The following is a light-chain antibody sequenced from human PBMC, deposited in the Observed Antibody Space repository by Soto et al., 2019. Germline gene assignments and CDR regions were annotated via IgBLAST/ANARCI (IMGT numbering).Light chain of an antibody. J-gene: IGKJ1*01. CDR3: QRYGGSPRT. CDR1: QSVGGTL. Sequence: EIVLTQSPGTLSLPPGEGATLSCRASQSVGGTLLAWYQQKGGQAPRLLIHGASNRATGIPDRFSGSGSGTDFTLTVCRLEAEDFAVYYCQRYGGSPRTFGQGTKVEVK. V-gene: IGKV3-20*01. CDR2: GAS.